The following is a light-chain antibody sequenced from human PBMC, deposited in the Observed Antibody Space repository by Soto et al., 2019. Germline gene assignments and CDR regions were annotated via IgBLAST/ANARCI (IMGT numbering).Light chain of an antibody. J-gene: IGLJ1*01. CDR2: EVT. Sequence: QSVLTQPPSASGSPRQSVAISCTGTSSDVGDYNFVSWYQQHPGKAPKLIIYEVTKRPSGVPDRFSGSKSGNTASLTVSGLQGDDEADYYCCSYAGNHIYVFGTGTKLTVL. CDR1: SSDVGDYNF. CDR3: CSYAGNHIYV. V-gene: IGLV2-8*01.